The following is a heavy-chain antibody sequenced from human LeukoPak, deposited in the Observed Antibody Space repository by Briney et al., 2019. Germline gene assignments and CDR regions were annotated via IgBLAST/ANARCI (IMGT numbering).Heavy chain of an antibody. CDR3: ARRGMPSIAARWVTPNYYYYYMNV. CDR1: GGTFSSYA. D-gene: IGHD6-6*01. CDR2: IIPIFGTA. Sequence: ASVKVSCRASGGTFSSYAISWVRQAPGQGLEWMGGIIPIFGTANYAQKFQGRVTITTDESTSTAYMELSSLRSEDTAVYYCARRGMPSIAARWVTPNYYYYYMNVWGKGTTVTVSS. V-gene: IGHV1-69*05. J-gene: IGHJ6*03.